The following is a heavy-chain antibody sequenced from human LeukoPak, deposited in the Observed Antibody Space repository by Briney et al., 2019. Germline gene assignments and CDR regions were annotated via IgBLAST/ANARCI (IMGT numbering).Heavy chain of an antibody. CDR1: GFTFSNYW. V-gene: IGHV3-7*05. Sequence: GGSLRLSCAASGFTFSNYWMDWVRQAPGKGLEWVANVKPDGGDKYYADSVKGRFTISRDNAKNSLYLQMNSLRAEDTAVYYCARDGPLRGFDYWGQGTLVTVSS. CDR2: VKPDGGDK. J-gene: IGHJ4*02. CDR3: ARDGPLRGFDY.